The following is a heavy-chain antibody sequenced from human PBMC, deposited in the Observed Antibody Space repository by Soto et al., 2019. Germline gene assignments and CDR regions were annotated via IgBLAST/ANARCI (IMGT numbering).Heavy chain of an antibody. V-gene: IGHV4-4*07. Sequence: SETLSLTCTVSGGSISSYYWSWIRQPAGKGLEWIGRIYTSGSTNYNPSLKSRVTMSVDTSKNQFSLKLSSVTAADTAVYYCARESSNPYSGSYYYYYGMDVWGQGTTVTVSS. CDR3: ARESSNPYSGSYYYYYGMDV. D-gene: IGHD1-26*01. J-gene: IGHJ6*02. CDR2: IYTSGST. CDR1: GGSISSYY.